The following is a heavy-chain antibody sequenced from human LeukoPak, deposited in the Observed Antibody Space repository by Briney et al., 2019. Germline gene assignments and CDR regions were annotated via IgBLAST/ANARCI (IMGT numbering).Heavy chain of an antibody. CDR2: IYTSGST. Sequence: SQTLSVTCTVSGGSISSGSYYWSWIRQPAGKGLEWIGRIYTSGSTNYNPSLKSRVTISVDTSKNQFSLELSSVTAADTAVYYCARAELYYFDYWGQGTLVTVSS. V-gene: IGHV4-61*02. J-gene: IGHJ4*02. CDR1: GGSISSGSYY. CDR3: ARAELYYFDY. D-gene: IGHD1-26*01.